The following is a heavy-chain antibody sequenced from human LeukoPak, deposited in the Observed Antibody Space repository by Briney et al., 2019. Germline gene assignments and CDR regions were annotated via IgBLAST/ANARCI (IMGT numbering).Heavy chain of an antibody. J-gene: IGHJ4*02. D-gene: IGHD1-26*01. CDR3: ARRSSTGGRYLDY. CDR1: GGSISSYY. V-gene: IGHV4-59*01. Sequence: SETLSLTCTVSGGSISSYYWSWIRQPPGKGLEWIGYIYYSGSTNYNPSLKSRVTISVDTSKNQFSLKLRSVTAADTAVYYCARRSSTGGRYLDYWGQGTLVTVSS. CDR2: IYYSGST.